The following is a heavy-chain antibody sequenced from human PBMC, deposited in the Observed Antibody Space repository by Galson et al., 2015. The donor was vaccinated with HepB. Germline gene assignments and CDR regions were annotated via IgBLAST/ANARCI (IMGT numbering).Heavy chain of an antibody. Sequence: CAISGDSVSSNSVFWNWIRQSPSRGLKWLGRTYYRSKWYTDYAVSVNSRVTIDPDTSKNQFSLQLNSVTPEDTAVYYCARGLSTVTFDYWGQGTLVTVSS. CDR2: TYYRSKWYT. J-gene: IGHJ4*02. CDR3: ARGLSTVTFDY. V-gene: IGHV6-1*01. D-gene: IGHD1-1*01. CDR1: GDSVSSNSVF.